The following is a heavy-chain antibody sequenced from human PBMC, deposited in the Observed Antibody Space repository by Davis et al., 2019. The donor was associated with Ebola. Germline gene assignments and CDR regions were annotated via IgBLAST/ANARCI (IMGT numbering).Heavy chain of an antibody. CDR1: GNSFTSHW. D-gene: IGHD2-8*02. CDR2: IYTGDSDT. Sequence: PGGSLRLSCRDSGNSFTSHWIGWVRQMPGKGLDWMGIIYTGDSDTRYSPSFRGQVTISADNSIKTAFLHWSSLKASDTALYYCASLRRTITGMDDAFDIWGQGTMVTVSS. J-gene: IGHJ3*02. V-gene: IGHV5-51*01. CDR3: ASLRRTITGMDDAFDI.